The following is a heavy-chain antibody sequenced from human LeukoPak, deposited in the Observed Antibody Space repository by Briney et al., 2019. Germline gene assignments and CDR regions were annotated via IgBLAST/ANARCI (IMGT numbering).Heavy chain of an antibody. CDR2: ISATGGRS. CDR3: AKVGTGSASSWPNAIDY. D-gene: IGHD6-13*01. CDR1: GFTFSSYA. V-gene: IGHV3-23*01. J-gene: IGHJ4*02. Sequence: GGSLRLSCAASGFTFSSYAMSWVRQAPGKGLEWVSAISATGGRSFYTDSVKGRFNVSRDNSRSTLFLQMNSLRAEDTAVYYCAKVGTGSASSWPNAIDYWGQGTLVTVSS.